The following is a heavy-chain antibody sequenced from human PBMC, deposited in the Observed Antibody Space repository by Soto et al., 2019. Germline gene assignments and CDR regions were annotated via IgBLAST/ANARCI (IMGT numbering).Heavy chain of an antibody. Sequence: SVKVAWKTSGCTLSIYASGWVRQAPGQGLEWMGGIIPIFGTANYAQKFQGRVTITADESTSTAYMELSSLRSEDTAVYYCAREPHYYDSSGYAWYFDLWGRGTLVTVSS. V-gene: IGHV1-69*13. D-gene: IGHD3-22*01. CDR1: GCTLSIYA. CDR2: IIPIFGTA. J-gene: IGHJ2*01. CDR3: AREPHYYDSSGYAWYFDL.